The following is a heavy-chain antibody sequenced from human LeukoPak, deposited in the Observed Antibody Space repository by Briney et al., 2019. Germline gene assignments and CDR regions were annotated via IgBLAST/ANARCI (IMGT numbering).Heavy chain of an antibody. D-gene: IGHD6-19*01. CDR2: IYSGGST. Sequence: PSETLSLTCAVYGGSFSGYDWSWIRQAPGKGLEWVSVIYSGGSTYYADSVNGRFTISRDNSKNTLYLQMNSLRAEDTAVYYCARDQSSGWFYFDYWGQGTLVTVSS. CDR3: ARDQSSGWFYFDY. V-gene: IGHV3-66*01. J-gene: IGHJ4*02. CDR1: GGSFSGYD.